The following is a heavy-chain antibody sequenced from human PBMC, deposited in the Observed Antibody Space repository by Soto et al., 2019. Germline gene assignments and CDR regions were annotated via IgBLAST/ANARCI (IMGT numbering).Heavy chain of an antibody. J-gene: IGHJ3*02. CDR2: ISAYNGNT. Sequence: QVQLVQSGAEVKKPGASVKVSCKASGYTFTSYGISWVRQAPGQGLEWMGWISAYNGNTNYAQKLQGKRHMPPGTSTSNAYRELGNLKSDDTAVYYCASRTSHRKAGAFDIWGQGTMVTVSS. D-gene: IGHD2-2*01. V-gene: IGHV1-18*01. CDR1: GYTFTSYG. CDR3: ASRTSHRKAGAFDI.